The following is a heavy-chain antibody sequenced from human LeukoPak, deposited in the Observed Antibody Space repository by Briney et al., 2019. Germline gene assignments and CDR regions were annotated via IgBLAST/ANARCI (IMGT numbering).Heavy chain of an antibody. CDR1: GFSFNSYD. Sequence: PGGSLRLSCEASGFSFNSYDMHWVRQVTGKSLEWVSAIGTGGDTYYADFVKGRFTISRENAKKSFYLEMNCLSAGDTAVYYCARDRGYDFWSGSFDLWGRGTLVTVSS. D-gene: IGHD3-3*01. V-gene: IGHV3-13*01. CDR3: ARDRGYDFWSGSFDL. CDR2: IGTGGDT. J-gene: IGHJ2*01.